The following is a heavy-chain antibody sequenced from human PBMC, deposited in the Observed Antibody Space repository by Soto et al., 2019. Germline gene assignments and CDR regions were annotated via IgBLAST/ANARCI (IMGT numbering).Heavy chain of an antibody. J-gene: IGHJ6*02. D-gene: IGHD3-10*01. Sequence: QVQLVESGGGVVQPGRSLRLSCAASGFTFSSYGMHWVRQAPGKGLEWVAVISYDGSNKYYADSVKGRFTISRDNSKNTLYLQMNSLGAEDTAVYYCATREITMVRGARYYYGMDVWGQGTTVTVSS. CDR1: GFTFSSYG. CDR3: ATREITMVRGARYYYGMDV. CDR2: ISYDGSNK. V-gene: IGHV3-30*03.